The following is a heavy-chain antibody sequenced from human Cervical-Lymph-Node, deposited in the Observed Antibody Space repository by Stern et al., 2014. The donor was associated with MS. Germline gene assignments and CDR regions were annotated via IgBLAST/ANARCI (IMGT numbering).Heavy chain of an antibody. V-gene: IGHV5-51*01. J-gene: IGHJ4*02. CDR1: GYKFSIYW. CDR3: ARQTTAWASDV. D-gene: IGHD1-14*01. CDR2: MYPGDSET. Sequence: EVQLVESGAELIRPGESLKISCKGSGYKFSIYWIAWVRQMPGKGLEWMRIMYPGDSETRYSPSFQGQVPMSADKSTSTAYLQWSSLNASDTAMYFCARQTTAWASDVWGQGTLVTVSS.